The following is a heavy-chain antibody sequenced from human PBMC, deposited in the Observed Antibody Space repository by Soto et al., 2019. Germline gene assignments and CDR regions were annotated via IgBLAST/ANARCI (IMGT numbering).Heavy chain of an antibody. Sequence: SQTLSLTCGISGDSVSSNSAAWNWLRQSPSRGLEWLGRTYYRSKWYNDYAVSVERRITINPDTPKNHFSLQLNFVTPEDTAVYFCARGEQYSGRIFDYWGQGTLVTVSS. CDR1: GDSVSSNSAA. CDR2: TYYRSKWYN. D-gene: IGHD1-26*01. CDR3: ARGEQYSGRIFDY. V-gene: IGHV6-1*01. J-gene: IGHJ4*02.